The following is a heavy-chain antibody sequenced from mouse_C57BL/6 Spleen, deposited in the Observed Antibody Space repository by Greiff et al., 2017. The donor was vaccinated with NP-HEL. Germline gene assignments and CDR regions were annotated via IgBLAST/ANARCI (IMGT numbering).Heavy chain of an antibody. CDR1: GYTFTSYW. Sequence: QVQLQQPGAELVMPGASVKLSCKASGYTFTSYWMHWVKQRPGQGLEWIGEIDPSGGSTNYNQKFKGKSTLTVDKSSSTAYMQLSSLTSEDSAVYYCAREGKDYCAMDDWGQGTTVTVSS. J-gene: IGHJ4*01. V-gene: IGHV1-69*01. CDR3: AREGKDYCAMDD. CDR2: IDPSGGST. D-gene: IGHD1-1*02.